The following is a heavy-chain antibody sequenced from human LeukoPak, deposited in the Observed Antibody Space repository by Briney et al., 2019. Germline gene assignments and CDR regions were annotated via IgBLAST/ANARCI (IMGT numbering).Heavy chain of an antibody. Sequence: GGSLRLSCAASGFTFSSYAMSWVRQAPGKGLEWVSSIAGSGGSSHYADSVKGRFTISRDNSKNTVYLEMTSLRAEGTAIYYCAKDHYKIAAAARGGFDSWGLGALVTVSS. CDR3: AKDHYKIAAAARGGFDS. D-gene: IGHD6-13*01. CDR1: GFTFSSYA. J-gene: IGHJ4*02. CDR2: IAGSGGSS. V-gene: IGHV3-23*01.